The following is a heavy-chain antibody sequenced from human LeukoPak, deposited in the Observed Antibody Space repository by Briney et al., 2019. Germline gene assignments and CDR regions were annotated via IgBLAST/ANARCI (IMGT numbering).Heavy chain of an antibody. V-gene: IGHV3-13*01. CDR2: IGTAGDT. D-gene: IGHD6-6*01. CDR1: GFTFSSYD. J-gene: IGHJ4*02. Sequence: GGSLRLSCAASGFTFSSYDMHWVRQATGKGLEWVSAIGTAGDTYYPGSVKDRFTISRENAKNSLYLQMNSLRAGDTAVYYCAREGGSSEFDYWGQGTLVTVSS. CDR3: AREGGSSEFDY.